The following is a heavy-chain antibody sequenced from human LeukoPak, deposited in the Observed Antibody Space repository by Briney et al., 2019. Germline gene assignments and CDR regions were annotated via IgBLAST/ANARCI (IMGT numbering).Heavy chain of an antibody. CDR2: ISYDGSNK. CDR3: ARSIPARIAMGYFDY. V-gene: IGHV3-30*04. J-gene: IGHJ4*02. D-gene: IGHD6-6*01. Sequence: GGSLRLSCAASGFTFSSFAMHWVRQAPGKGLEWVSVISYDGSNKYYADSVKGRFTISRDNSKNTLYLQMNSLRAEDTAVYYCARSIPARIAMGYFDYWGQGTLVTVSS. CDR1: GFTFSSFA.